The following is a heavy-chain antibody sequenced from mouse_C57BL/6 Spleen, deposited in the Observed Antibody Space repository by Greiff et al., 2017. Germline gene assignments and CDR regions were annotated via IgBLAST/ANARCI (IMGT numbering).Heavy chain of an antibody. J-gene: IGHJ1*03. V-gene: IGHV1-64*01. CDR3: ARWVSGGYFDV. CDR1: GYTFTSYW. CDR2: IHPNSGST. Sequence: QVHVKQPGAELVKPGASVKLSCKASGYTFTSYWMHWVKQRPGQGLEWIGMIHPNSGSTNYNEKFKSKATLTVDKSSSTAYMQLSSLTSEDSAVYYCARWVSGGYFDVWGTGTTVTVSS. D-gene: IGHD3-2*02.